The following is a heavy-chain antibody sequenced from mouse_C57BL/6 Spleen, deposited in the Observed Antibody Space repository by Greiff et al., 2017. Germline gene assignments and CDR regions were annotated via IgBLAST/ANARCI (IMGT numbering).Heavy chain of an antibody. D-gene: IGHD1-1*02. CDR2: LYPGDGDT. V-gene: IGHV1-82*01. CDR3: ARQLWKGGDY. Sequence: QVQLQQSGPELVKPGASVKISCKASGYAFSSSWMNWVKQRPGKGLEWIGRLYPGDGDTTYNGKFKGKATLTADKSSSTAYMQLSSLTSEDSAVYFCARQLWKGGDYWGQGTSVTVSS. J-gene: IGHJ4*01. CDR1: GYAFSSSW.